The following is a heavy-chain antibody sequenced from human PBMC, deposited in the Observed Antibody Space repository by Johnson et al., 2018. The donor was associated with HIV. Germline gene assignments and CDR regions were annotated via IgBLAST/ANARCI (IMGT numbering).Heavy chain of an antibody. D-gene: IGHD6-13*01. CDR2: ISDDGGNK. CDR3: ARETGYSSSWHAFDM. V-gene: IGHV3-30*04. J-gene: IGHJ3*02. CDR1: GFTLSRYA. Sequence: QVQLVESGGGVVQPGRSLRISCAASGFTLSRYAVHWVRQAPGKGLDWVAVISDDGGNKYYADSVKGRFTISRDNAKKSLYLQMNSLRVEDTAVYYCARETGYSSSWHAFDMWGQGTMVTVSS.